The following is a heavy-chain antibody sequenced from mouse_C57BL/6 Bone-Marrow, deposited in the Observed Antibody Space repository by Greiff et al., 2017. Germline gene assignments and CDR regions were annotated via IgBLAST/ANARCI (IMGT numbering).Heavy chain of an antibody. CDR1: GYTFTSYW. Sequence: QVQLQQPGAELVMPGASVKLSCKASGYTFTSYWMHWVKQRPGQGLEWIGEIDPSDSYTNYNQKFKGKSTLTVDKSSSTAYMQLSSLTSECSAVYDCARLIYYYGSKYFAVWGTGTTVTVSA. CDR3: ARLIYYYGSKYFAV. CDR2: IDPSDSYT. V-gene: IGHV1-69*01. J-gene: IGHJ1*03. D-gene: IGHD1-1*01.